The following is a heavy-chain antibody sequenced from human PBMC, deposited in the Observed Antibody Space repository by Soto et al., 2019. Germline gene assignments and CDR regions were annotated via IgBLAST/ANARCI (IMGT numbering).Heavy chain of an antibody. D-gene: IGHD3-22*01. V-gene: IGHV1-18*01. CDR1: GYTFTSYG. J-gene: IGHJ4*02. CDR3: ARVWGYDSSGYHGGFDY. Sequence: GASVKVSCKASGYTFTSYGISWVRQAPGQGLEWMGWISAYNGNTNYAQKLQGRVTMTTDTSTSTAYMELRSLRSDDTAVYYCARVWGYDSSGYHGGFDYWGQGTLVTVSS. CDR2: ISAYNGNT.